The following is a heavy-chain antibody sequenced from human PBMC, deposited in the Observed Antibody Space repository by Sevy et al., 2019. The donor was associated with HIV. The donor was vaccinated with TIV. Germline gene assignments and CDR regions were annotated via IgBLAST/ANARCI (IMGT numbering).Heavy chain of an antibody. V-gene: IGHV3-23*01. CDR3: AKDFYPDYYDSSGFTSAGWFDP. D-gene: IGHD3-22*01. J-gene: IGHJ5*02. Sequence: GGSLRFSCAASGFTFSSYAMSWVRQAPGKGLEWVSAISGSGGSTYYADSVKGRFTISGDNSKNTLYLQMNSLRAEDTAVYYCAKDFYPDYYDSSGFTSAGWFDPWGQGTLVTVSS. CDR2: ISGSGGST. CDR1: GFTFSSYA.